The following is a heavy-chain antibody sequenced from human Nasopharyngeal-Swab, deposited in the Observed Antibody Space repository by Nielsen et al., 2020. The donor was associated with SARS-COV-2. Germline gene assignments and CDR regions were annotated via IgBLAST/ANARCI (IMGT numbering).Heavy chain of an antibody. Sequence: WIRQPPGKGLEWIGSIYYSGSTYYNPSLKSRVTISVETSKKQFSLKLSSVTAADTAVYYCARHLCHDYGDPETYYYFDYWGQGTLVTVSS. CDR2: IYYSGST. CDR3: ARHLCHDYGDPETYYYFDY. V-gene: IGHV4-39*01. J-gene: IGHJ4*02. D-gene: IGHD4-17*01.